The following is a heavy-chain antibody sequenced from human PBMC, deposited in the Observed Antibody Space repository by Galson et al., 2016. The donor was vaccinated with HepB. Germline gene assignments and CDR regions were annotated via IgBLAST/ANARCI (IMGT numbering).Heavy chain of an antibody. D-gene: IGHD5-18*01. CDR2: IYDTGNT. CDR1: SGSVSGYY. J-gene: IGHJ4*02. CDR3: ARLFRLWDGFFDY. V-gene: IGHV4-59*08. Sequence: SETLSLTCTVPSGSVSGYYWSWIRQPPGKGLEWIGHIYDTGNTKYNPSLKSRLTISIDTSKDQFSLKLSSVTAADTAVYYCARLFRLWDGFFDYWGQGTLVTVSS.